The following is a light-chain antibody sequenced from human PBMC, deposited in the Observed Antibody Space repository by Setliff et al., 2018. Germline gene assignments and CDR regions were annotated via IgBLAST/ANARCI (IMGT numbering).Light chain of an antibody. V-gene: IGLV2-14*01. Sequence: QSALAQPASVSGSPGQSITISCTGTSSDVGGYNYVSWYQQHPGKAPKLMIYEVSDRPSGVSNRFSGSRSGNTASLTISGLQAEDEADYYCSSYSGSNTLVFGTGTKGTVL. CDR2: EVS. CDR3: SSYSGSNTLV. J-gene: IGLJ1*01. CDR1: SSDVGGYNY.